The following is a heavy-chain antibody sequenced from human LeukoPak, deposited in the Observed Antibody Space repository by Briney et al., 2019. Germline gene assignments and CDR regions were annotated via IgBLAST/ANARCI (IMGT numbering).Heavy chain of an antibody. Sequence: GGSLRLSCAASGFTFDDYAMHWVRQAPGKGLEWVSLISGDGGSTYYADSVKGRFTISRDNSKDSLYLQMNSPRAEDTALFYCAKDFARRGYSYAYPHWGQGNLVTVSS. CDR2: ISGDGGST. V-gene: IGHV3-43*02. CDR3: AKDFARRGYSYAYPH. CDR1: GFTFDDYA. D-gene: IGHD5-18*01. J-gene: IGHJ4*02.